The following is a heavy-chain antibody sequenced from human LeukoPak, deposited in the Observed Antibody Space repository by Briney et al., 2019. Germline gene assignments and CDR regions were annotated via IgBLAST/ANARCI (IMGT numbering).Heavy chain of an antibody. D-gene: IGHD5-18*01. V-gene: IGHV4-39*07. CDR2: LYYSGSS. Sequence: PSETLSLTCTVSGGSISSSSYFWGWIRQPPEKGLEWIGSLYYSGSSNYNPSLKSRVTISVDTSKNQFSLKLSSVTAADTAVYYCARRIQLWSSYYYYYMDVWGKGTTVTISS. J-gene: IGHJ6*03. CDR3: ARRIQLWSSYYYYYMDV. CDR1: GGSISSSSYF.